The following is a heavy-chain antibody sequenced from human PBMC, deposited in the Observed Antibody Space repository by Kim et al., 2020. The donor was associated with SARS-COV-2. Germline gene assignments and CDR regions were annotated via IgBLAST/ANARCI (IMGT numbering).Heavy chain of an antibody. D-gene: IGHD6-13*01. CDR3: ARGFIGAAAGTPTFDY. V-gene: IGHV1-46*01. CDR1: GYTFTSYY. CDR2: INPSGGST. J-gene: IGHJ4*02. Sequence: ASVKVSCKASGYTFTSYYMHWVRQAPGQGLEWMGIINPSGGSTSYAQKFQGRVTMTRDTSTSTVYMELSSLRSEDTAVYYCARGFIGAAAGTPTFDYWGQGTLVTVSS.